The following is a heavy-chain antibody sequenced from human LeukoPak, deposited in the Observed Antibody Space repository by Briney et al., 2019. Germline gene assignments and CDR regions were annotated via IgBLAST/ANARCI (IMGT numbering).Heavy chain of an antibody. CDR2: INHSGST. V-gene: IGHV4-34*01. Sequence: SETLSLTCGVYGGSFSGYCWSWIRQPPGKGLEWIGEINHSGSTNYNPSLKSRVTISVDTSKNHFSLKLSSVTAADTAVYYCARGPLYYYDSSASYYFDYWGQGILVTVSS. CDR1: GGSFSGYC. D-gene: IGHD3-22*01. J-gene: IGHJ4*02. CDR3: ARGPLYYYDSSASYYFDY.